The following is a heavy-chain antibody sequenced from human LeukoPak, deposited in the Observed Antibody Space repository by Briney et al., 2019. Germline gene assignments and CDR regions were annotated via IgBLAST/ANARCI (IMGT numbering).Heavy chain of an antibody. CDR2: INPNSGGT. D-gene: IGHD1-26*01. J-gene: IGHJ6*02. Sequence: ASVKVSCKASGYTFTGYYMHWVRQAPGQGLEWMGWINPNSGGTNYAQKFQGRVTMTRDTSISTAYMELSRLRSDDTAVYYCVRVSGSYGYYYYGMDVWGQGTTVTVSS. V-gene: IGHV1-2*02. CDR3: VRVSGSYGYYYYGMDV. CDR1: GYTFTGYY.